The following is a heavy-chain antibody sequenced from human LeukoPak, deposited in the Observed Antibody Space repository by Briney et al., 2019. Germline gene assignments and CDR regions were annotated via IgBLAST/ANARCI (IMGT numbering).Heavy chain of an antibody. CDR2: IQYDGSKK. CDR1: GFTFSSNG. V-gene: IGHV3-30*02. CDR3: VRLSWELGDGGVT. D-gene: IGHD1-26*01. Sequence: PGGSLRLSCVASGFTFSSNGMHWVRQAPGKGLEWVTFIQYDGSKKYYADSVKGRFTISRDNSKNTLYLEMNSLRAEDTAVYYCVRLSWELGDGGVTWGQGTLVTVSS. J-gene: IGHJ5*02.